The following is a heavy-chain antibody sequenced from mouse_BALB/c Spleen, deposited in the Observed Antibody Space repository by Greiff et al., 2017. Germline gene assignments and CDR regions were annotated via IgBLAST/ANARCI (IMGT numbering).Heavy chain of an antibody. Sequence: VHLVESGPGLVAPSQSLSITCTVSGFSLTSYGVHWVRQPPGKGLEWLGVIWAGGSTNYNSALMSRLTIGKDNSKSQIFLKMNSLQTDDAAMYYCARALTAASWFAYWGQGTLVTVSA. D-gene: IGHD1-2*01. CDR3: ARALTAASWFAY. V-gene: IGHV2-9*02. J-gene: IGHJ3*01. CDR1: GFSLTSYG. CDR2: IWAGGST.